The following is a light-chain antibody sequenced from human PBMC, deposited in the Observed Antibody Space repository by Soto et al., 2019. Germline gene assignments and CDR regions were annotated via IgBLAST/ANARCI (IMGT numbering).Light chain of an antibody. Sequence: YELTQPPSVSVFPGQTARITCSGEALPKQYAYWYQQKPGQAPVLVIYKDSERPSGIPERFSGSSSGTTVTLTISGVQAEDEADYYCQSADSSGIYQVFGTGTKVTVL. V-gene: IGLV3-25*02. CDR2: KDS. CDR1: ALPKQY. CDR3: QSADSSGIYQV. J-gene: IGLJ1*01.